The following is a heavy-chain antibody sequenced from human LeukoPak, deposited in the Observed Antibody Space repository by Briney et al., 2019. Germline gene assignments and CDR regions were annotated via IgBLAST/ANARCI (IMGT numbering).Heavy chain of an antibody. CDR1: GFTFSSYA. CDR3: AREFGSGTFD. J-gene: IGHJ4*02. CDR2: ISGSGGST. V-gene: IGHV3-23*01. Sequence: GGSLRLSCVASGFTFSSYAMSWVRQAPGKGLEWVSGISGSGGSTYYADSVKGRFTISRDNSKHTLFLQMSSLRAEDAAVYYCAREFGSGTFDWGQGTLVTVSS. D-gene: IGHD2-2*01.